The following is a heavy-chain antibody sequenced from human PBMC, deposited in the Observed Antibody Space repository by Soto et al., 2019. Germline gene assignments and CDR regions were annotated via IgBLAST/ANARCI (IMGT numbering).Heavy chain of an antibody. V-gene: IGHV1-18*01. D-gene: IGHD2-15*01. CDR3: ARAGAGRINWFDP. CDR1: GYTFTSYG. J-gene: IGHJ5*02. CDR2: ISAYNGNT. Sequence: ASVTVSCKPSGYTFTSYGISWVRQAPGQGLEWMGWISAYNGNTNYAQKLQGRVTMTTDTSTSTAYMELRSLRSDDTAVYYWARAGAGRINWFDPWGQGTLVTVSS.